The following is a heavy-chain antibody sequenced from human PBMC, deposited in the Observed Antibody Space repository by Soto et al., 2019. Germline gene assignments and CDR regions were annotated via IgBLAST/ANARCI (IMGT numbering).Heavy chain of an antibody. CDR2: ISGSGGST. Sequence: GGSLRLSCAASGFTFSSYAMSWVRQAPGKGLEWVSAISGSGGSTYYADSVKGRFTISRDNSKNTLYLQMSSLSADDTAVYYCVKSRGGNNFDFFDWGQGALVTVSS. CDR3: VKSRGGNNFDFFD. V-gene: IGHV3-23*01. D-gene: IGHD5-12*01. CDR1: GFTFSSYA. J-gene: IGHJ4*02.